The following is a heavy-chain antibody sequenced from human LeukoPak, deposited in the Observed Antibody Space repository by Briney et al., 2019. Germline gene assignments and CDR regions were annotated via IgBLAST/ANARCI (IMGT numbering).Heavy chain of an antibody. CDR2: INPNSGGT. CDR1: GYTFTGYY. D-gene: IGHD6-6*01. J-gene: IGHJ4*02. Sequence: ASVKVSCKASGYTFTGYYMHWVRQAPGQGLEWMGWINPNSGGTNYAQKLQGRVTMTRDTSISTAYMELSRLRSDDTAVYYCARVPLRKAAREAQIDYWGQGTLVTVSS. V-gene: IGHV1-2*02. CDR3: ARVPLRKAAREAQIDY.